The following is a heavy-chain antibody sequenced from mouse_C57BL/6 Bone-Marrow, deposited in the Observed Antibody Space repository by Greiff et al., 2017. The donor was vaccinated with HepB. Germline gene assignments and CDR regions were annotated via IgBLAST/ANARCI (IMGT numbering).Heavy chain of an antibody. D-gene: IGHD1-1*01. CDR1: GFTFSDFY. Sequence: EVKVVESGGGLVQSGRSLRLSCATSGFTFSDFYMEWVRQAPGKGLEWIAASRNKANDYTTEYSASVKGRFIVSRDTSQSILYLQMNALRAEDTAIYYCARDSSSSQTSYAMDYWGQGTSVTVSS. V-gene: IGHV7-1*01. J-gene: IGHJ4*01. CDR2: SRNKANDYTT. CDR3: ARDSSSSQTSYAMDY.